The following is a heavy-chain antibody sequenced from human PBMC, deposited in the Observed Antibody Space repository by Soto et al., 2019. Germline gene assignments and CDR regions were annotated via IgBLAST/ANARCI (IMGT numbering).Heavy chain of an antibody. J-gene: IGHJ3*02. V-gene: IGHV1-2*02. D-gene: IGHD6-19*01. CDR2: INPNSGGT. CDR1: GYTLTGYY. Sequence: ASVKVACKASGYTLTGYYMHWVRKARGQGLEWMGWINPNSGGTNYAQKFQGRVTMTRDTSISTAYMELSRLRSDDTAVYYCARDLGYSSGGDAFDIWGQATMVTVSS. CDR3: ARDLGYSSGGDAFDI.